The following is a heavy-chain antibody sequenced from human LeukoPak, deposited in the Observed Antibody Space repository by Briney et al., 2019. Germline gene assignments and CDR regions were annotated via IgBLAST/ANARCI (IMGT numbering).Heavy chain of an antibody. CDR1: GGSFSGYY. Sequence: SETLSLTCAVYGGSFSGYYWSWIRQPPGKGLEWIGEINHSGSTNYNPSLKSRVTISVDTSKNQFSLKLSSVTAADTAVYYCARRGLYGSGSFGVWGQGTLVTVSS. D-gene: IGHD3-10*01. CDR2: INHSGST. J-gene: IGHJ4*02. CDR3: ARRGLYGSGSFGV. V-gene: IGHV4-34*01.